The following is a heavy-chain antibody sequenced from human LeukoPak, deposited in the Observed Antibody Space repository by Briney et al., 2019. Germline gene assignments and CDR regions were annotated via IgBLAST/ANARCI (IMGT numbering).Heavy chain of an antibody. Sequence: GGSLRLSCAASGFTFNNYGMHWVRQAPGKGLEWVAVIWHDGSNKIYADAVKGRFTISRDNSKSTLYLQMNSLRVDDTAIYYCARDRGSSPFDYWGQGTLVTVSS. CDR3: ARDRGSSPFDY. CDR2: IWHDGSNK. J-gene: IGHJ4*02. CDR1: GFTFNNYG. D-gene: IGHD1-26*01. V-gene: IGHV3-33*01.